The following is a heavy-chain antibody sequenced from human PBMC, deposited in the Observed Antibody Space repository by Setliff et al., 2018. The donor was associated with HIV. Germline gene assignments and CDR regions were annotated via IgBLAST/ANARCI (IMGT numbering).Heavy chain of an antibody. CDR3: ARTPSRGGFDY. J-gene: IGHJ4*02. D-gene: IGHD3-16*01. CDR1: GGSIKSSSDY. Sequence: SETLSLTCTVSGGSIKSSSDYWGWIRQPPGKGLEWIGEIKHSGSTNYNPSLKSRVTISLDRSKNQFSLKLSSVTAADTAVYYCARTPSRGGFDYWGQGTLVTVSS. V-gene: IGHV4-61*05. CDR2: IKHSGST.